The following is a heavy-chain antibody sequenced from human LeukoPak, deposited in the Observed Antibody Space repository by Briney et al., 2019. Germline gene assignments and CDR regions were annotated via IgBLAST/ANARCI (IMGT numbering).Heavy chain of an antibody. CDR2: ISSNGDST. CDR1: GFTFSNYA. D-gene: IGHD3-3*01. V-gene: IGHV3-64D*09. Sequence: GGSLRLSCSASGFTFSNYAMHWVRQAPGKGLEYVSAISSNGDSTYYADSVKGRFIISRDNSKNSLSLQMSSLRPEDTAVYYCVKSASSFGANWFDPWGQGTLDTVSS. CDR3: VKSASSFGANWFDP. J-gene: IGHJ5*02.